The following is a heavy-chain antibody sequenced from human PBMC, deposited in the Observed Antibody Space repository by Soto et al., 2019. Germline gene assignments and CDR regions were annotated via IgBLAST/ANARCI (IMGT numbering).Heavy chain of an antibody. V-gene: IGHV4-34*01. CDR2: INHSGST. CDR1: GGSFSGYY. CDR3: ARGLDSSGYSDDY. J-gene: IGHJ4*02. Sequence: SETLSLTCAVYGGSFSGYYWSWIRQPPGEGLEWIGEINHSGSTNYNPSLKSRVTISVDTSKNQFSLKLSSVTAADTAVYYCARGLDSSGYSDDYWGQGTLVTVSS. D-gene: IGHD3-22*01.